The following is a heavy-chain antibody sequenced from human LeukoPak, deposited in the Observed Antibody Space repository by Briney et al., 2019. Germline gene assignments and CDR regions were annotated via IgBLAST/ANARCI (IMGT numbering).Heavy chain of an antibody. CDR1: GYTFTSYG. Sequence: ASVKVSCKASGYTFTSYGISWVRQAPGQGLEWMGWISAYNGNTNYAQKLQGRVTMTTDTSTSTAYMELRSLRSDDTAVYYCARTGHYDSSRYYVDGYYMDVWGKGTTVTVSS. CDR2: ISAYNGNT. J-gene: IGHJ6*03. CDR3: ARTGHYDSSRYYVDGYYMDV. V-gene: IGHV1-18*01. D-gene: IGHD3-22*01.